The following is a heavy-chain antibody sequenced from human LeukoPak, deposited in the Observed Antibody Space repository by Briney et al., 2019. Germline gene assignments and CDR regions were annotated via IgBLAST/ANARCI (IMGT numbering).Heavy chain of an antibody. CDR3: ARGKDYYDTSGYPTFHY. CDR1: GGSISSYY. V-gene: IGHV4-59*01. J-gene: IGHJ4*02. Sequence: SETLSLTCTVSGGSISSYYWSWIRQPPGKGLEWIGYMYYSGSTNYNPSTNYNPSLKSRVTISVDTSKNQLSLKLTSVLAADTAVYYCARGKDYYDTSGYPTFHYWGQGTLVTVSS. CDR2: MYYSGST. D-gene: IGHD3-22*01.